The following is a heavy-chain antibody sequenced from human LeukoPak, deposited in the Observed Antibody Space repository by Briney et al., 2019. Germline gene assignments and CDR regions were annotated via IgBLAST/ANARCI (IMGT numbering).Heavy chain of an antibody. V-gene: IGHV3-30*18. D-gene: IGHD2-15*01. J-gene: IGHJ6*02. CDR3: AKSEGSIGSLYRMDV. CDR1: GFTFSSYG. Sequence: PGGSLRLSCAASGFTFSSYGMHWVRQAPGKGLEWVAVISQDESNKYYADSVKGRFTISRDNSKNTLYLQMNSLRVEDTAVYYCAKSEGSIGSLYRMDVWGQGTTVTVS. CDR2: ISQDESNK.